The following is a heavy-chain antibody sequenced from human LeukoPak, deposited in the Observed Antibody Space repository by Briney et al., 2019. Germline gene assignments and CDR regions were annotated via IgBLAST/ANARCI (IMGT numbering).Heavy chain of an antibody. Sequence: PSGTLSLTCTVSGGSISSSSYYWGWIGQPPGKGLEWIGSIYYSGSTYYNPSLKSRVTISVDTSKNQFSLKLSSVTAADTAVYYCAISIQLWTNNWFDPWGQGTLVTVSS. CDR3: AISIQLWTNNWFDP. CDR2: IYYSGST. D-gene: IGHD5-18*01. CDR1: GGSISSSSYY. J-gene: IGHJ5*02. V-gene: IGHV4-39*01.